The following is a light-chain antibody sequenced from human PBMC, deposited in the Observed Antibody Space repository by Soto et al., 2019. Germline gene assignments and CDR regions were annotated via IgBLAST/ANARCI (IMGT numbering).Light chain of an antibody. CDR1: QRISTW. CDR3: QQYKSHWT. J-gene: IGKJ1*01. V-gene: IGKV1-5*01. CDR2: DAS. Sequence: DLQMTQSPSSLSASVGYVFTITCRASQRISTWLAWYKQKPGKAPKLLISDASSLETGVPSRLSGSGSGTEFTLTINRLKPDDSATYYCQQYKSHWTFGHGTKVDIK.